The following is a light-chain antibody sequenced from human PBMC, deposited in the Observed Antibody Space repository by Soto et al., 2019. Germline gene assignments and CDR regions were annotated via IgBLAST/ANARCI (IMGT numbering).Light chain of an antibody. Sequence: QTVLTQPASVSGAPGQRVTISCTGSSSNIGAGYDVHWYQQLPVTAPKLLIYGNSNRPSGVPDRFSGSKSGTSASLAITGLQAEDEADYYCQSYDSSLSGSVFGGGT. CDR1: SSNIGAGYD. CDR3: QSYDSSLSGSV. J-gene: IGLJ3*02. V-gene: IGLV1-40*01. CDR2: GNS.